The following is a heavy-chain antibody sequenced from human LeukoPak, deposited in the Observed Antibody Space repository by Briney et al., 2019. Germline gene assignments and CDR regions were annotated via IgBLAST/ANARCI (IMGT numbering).Heavy chain of an antibody. D-gene: IGHD6-19*01. Sequence: GASVKVSCKASGYTFTSYGISWVRQAPGQGLEWMGWISACNGNTNYAQKLQGRVTMTRDTSISTAYMELSRLRSDDTAVYYCARGAVAGTGYYYYYMDVWGKGTTVTVSS. CDR1: GYTFTSYG. V-gene: IGHV1-18*01. CDR3: ARGAVAGTGYYYYYMDV. CDR2: ISACNGNT. J-gene: IGHJ6*03.